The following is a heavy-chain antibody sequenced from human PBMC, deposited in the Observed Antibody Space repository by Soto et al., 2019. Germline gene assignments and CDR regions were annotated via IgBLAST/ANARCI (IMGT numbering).Heavy chain of an antibody. V-gene: IGHV4-34*01. Sequence: SETLSLTCAVYGGSFSGYYWSWIRQPPGKGLERIGEINHSGSTNYNPSLKSRVTISVDTSKNQFSLKLSSVTAADTAVYYCARGVVVAANYDYWGQGTLVTVSS. CDR3: ARGVVVAANYDY. CDR1: GGSFSGYY. J-gene: IGHJ4*02. CDR2: INHSGST. D-gene: IGHD2-15*01.